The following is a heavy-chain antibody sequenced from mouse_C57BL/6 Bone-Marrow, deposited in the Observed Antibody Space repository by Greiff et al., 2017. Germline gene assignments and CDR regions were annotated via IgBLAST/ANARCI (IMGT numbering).Heavy chain of an antibody. V-gene: IGHV1-82*01. D-gene: IGHD1-1*01. CDR2: IYPGDGDT. CDR3: ARRNYYGSISYYAMDY. Sequence: VKLMESGPELVKPGASVKISCKASGYAFSSSWMNWVKQRPGKGLEWIGRIYPGDGDTNYNGKFKGKATLTADKSSSTAYMQLSSLTSEDSAVYCCARRNYYGSISYYAMDYWGQGTSVTVSS. CDR1: GYAFSSSW. J-gene: IGHJ4*01.